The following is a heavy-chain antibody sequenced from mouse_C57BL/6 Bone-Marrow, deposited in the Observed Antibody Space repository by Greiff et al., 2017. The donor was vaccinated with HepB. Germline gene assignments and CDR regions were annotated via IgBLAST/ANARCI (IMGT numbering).Heavy chain of an antibody. CDR2: IDPSDSET. V-gene: IGHV1-52*01. CDR3: ARYGVSRAMDY. D-gene: IGHD1-1*01. J-gene: IGHJ4*01. Sequence: QVQLQQPGAELVRPGSSVKLSCKASGYTFTSYWMHWVKQRPIQGLEWIGNIDPSDSETHYNQKFKDKATLTVDKSSSTAYMQLSSLTSEDSAVYYCARYGVSRAMDYWGQGTSVTVSS. CDR1: GYTFTSYW.